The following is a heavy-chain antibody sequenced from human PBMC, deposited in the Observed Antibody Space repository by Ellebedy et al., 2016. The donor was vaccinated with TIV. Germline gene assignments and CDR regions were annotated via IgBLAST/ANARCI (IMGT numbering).Heavy chain of an antibody. CDR3: ASGGCSSTSCYNEKDFDY. CDR1: GFTFSSHW. CDR2: IKQDGSQK. V-gene: IGHV3-7*01. Sequence: GESLKISCAVSGFTFSSHWMTWVRQVPGKGLEWVANIKQDGSQKYYVDSVKGRFTISRDNAKNSLYLQMTSLRTEDTAVYYCASGGCSSTSCYNEKDFDYWGQGTLVTVSS. D-gene: IGHD2-2*02. J-gene: IGHJ4*02.